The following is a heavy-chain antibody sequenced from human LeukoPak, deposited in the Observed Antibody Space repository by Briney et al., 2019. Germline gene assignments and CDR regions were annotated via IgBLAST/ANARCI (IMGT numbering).Heavy chain of an antibody. J-gene: IGHJ4*02. V-gene: IGHV4-34*01. Sequence: SETLSLTCAVYGGSFSGYYWSWIRQPPGKGLECIGEINHSVSTNYNPSLKSRVTISVDTSKNQFSLKLSSVTAADTAVYYCARVQIRGYGGPFDYRGQGTLVTVSS. CDR3: ARVQIRGYGGPFDY. D-gene: IGHD4-23*01. CDR1: GGSFSGYY. CDR2: INHSVST.